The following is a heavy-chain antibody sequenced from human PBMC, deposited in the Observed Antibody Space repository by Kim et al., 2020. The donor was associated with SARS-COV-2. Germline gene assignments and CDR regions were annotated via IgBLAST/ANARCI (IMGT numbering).Heavy chain of an antibody. V-gene: IGHV4-39*01. CDR2: INYSGST. J-gene: IGHJ4*02. CDR1: GGSISSSTYY. Sequence: SETLSLTCTVSGGSISSSTYYWGWIRQPPGKGLEWIGSINYSGSTYYNPSLKSRVTISVDTSKMQFSLKLNSVTAADTAIYYCTRSYSNVRDFDYWGQGTLVTVSS. CDR3: TRSYSNVRDFDY. D-gene: IGHD1-26*01.